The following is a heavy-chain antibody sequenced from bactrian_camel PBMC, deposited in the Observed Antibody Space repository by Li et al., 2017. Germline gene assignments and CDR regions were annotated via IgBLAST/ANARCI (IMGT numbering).Heavy chain of an antibody. V-gene: IGHV3S60*01. D-gene: IGHD4*01. CDR2: EGNK. Sequence: VQLVESGGGLVQSGRSLSLSCAASGFTLDVTDMGWYRQAPGNECELVSEGNKFYADSVKGRFTISQDHAKNTIYLQMNNLKPVDTAVYLCVTMTGNWDFPNWGQGTQVTVS. CDR3: VTMTGNWDFPN. J-gene: IGHJ4*01. CDR1: GFTLDVTD.